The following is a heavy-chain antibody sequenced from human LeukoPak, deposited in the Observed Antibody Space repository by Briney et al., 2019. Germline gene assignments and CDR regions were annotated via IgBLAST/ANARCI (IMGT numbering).Heavy chain of an antibody. J-gene: IGHJ4*02. CDR1: GYTFTTYG. Sequence: GASVKVSCKASGYTFTTYGINWVRQAPGQGLEWLSWIDTYNGNTNYVQKLQDRVTVTTDTSTSTAYMELRSLRSDDTAVYYCARDRRRAVAGPTSDYWGQGTLVTVSS. CDR2: IDTYNGNT. D-gene: IGHD6-19*01. CDR3: ARDRRRAVAGPTSDY. V-gene: IGHV1-18*01.